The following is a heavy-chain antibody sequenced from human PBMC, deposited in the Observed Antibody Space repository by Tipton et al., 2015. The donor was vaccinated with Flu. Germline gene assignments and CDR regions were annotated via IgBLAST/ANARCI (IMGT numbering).Heavy chain of an antibody. Sequence: ESLRLSCAVSGDSISSDFYWAWIRQFPGKGLEWIGTVSRTGSTIYNPSLKSRVTISIDTSKNQFSLNMRSVTAADMAVYYCARRDYSNYVSDPKNWFDPWGQGTLVTVSS. CDR2: VSRTGST. CDR1: GDSISSDFY. CDR3: ARRDYSNYVSDPKNWFDP. V-gene: IGHV4-38-2*01. D-gene: IGHD4-11*01. J-gene: IGHJ5*02.